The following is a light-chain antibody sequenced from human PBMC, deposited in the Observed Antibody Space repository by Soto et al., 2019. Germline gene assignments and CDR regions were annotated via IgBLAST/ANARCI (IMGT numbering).Light chain of an antibody. V-gene: IGKV1-27*01. J-gene: IGKJ1*01. CDR3: QKYNNAPRT. CDR2: AAS. CDR1: QGISNY. Sequence: DIQMTQSPSSLSASVGDTVTITCRASQGISNYLAWYQQKPGQVPNLWINAASTLQSGLPSRFSGSGSGTDFTLTISSLRPEDVAPYYCQKYNNAPRTFGQGTRVEI.